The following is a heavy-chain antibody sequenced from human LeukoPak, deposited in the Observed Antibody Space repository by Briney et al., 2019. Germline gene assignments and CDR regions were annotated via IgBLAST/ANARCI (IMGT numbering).Heavy chain of an antibody. CDR3: ARVATYYDFWSGYRNFDY. Sequence: KASETLSLTCTVSGGSISSYYWSWIRQPPGKGLEWIGYIYYSGSTNYNPSLKSRVTISVDTSKNQFTLKLSSVTAADTAVYYCARVATYYDFWSGYRNFDYWGQGTLVTVSS. J-gene: IGHJ4*02. V-gene: IGHV4-59*01. CDR1: GGSISSYY. CDR2: IYYSGST. D-gene: IGHD3-3*01.